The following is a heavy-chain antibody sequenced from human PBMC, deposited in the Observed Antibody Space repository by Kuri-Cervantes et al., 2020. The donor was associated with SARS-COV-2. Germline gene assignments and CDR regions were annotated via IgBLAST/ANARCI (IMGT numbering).Heavy chain of an antibody. Sequence: ASVKVSCKASGYTFTNYGISWVRQAPGEGLEWMGWISAYNGNTNYAQKFQGRVTLTTDTSTTTAYMEPRSLRSDDTAVYYCARDRRGDGSGYSSWFDPWGQGTLVTVSS. D-gene: IGHD3-22*01. V-gene: IGHV1-18*01. CDR3: ARDRRGDGSGYSSWFDP. CDR2: ISAYNGNT. J-gene: IGHJ5*02. CDR1: GYTFTNYG.